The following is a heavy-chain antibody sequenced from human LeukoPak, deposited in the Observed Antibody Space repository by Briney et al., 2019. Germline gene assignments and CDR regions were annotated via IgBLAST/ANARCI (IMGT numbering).Heavy chain of an antibody. CDR1: GFTFSNYW. CDR2: IKQDGSEK. Sequence: GGSLRLSCAASGFTFSNYWLSWVRQAPGKGLEWVANIKQDGSEKYYADSVKGRFTISRDNSKNTLYLQMNSLRAEDTAVYYCAKDWGRRGGYSNLFDYWGQGTLVTVSS. V-gene: IGHV3-7*01. J-gene: IGHJ4*02. CDR3: AKDWGRRGGYSNLFDY. D-gene: IGHD4-11*01.